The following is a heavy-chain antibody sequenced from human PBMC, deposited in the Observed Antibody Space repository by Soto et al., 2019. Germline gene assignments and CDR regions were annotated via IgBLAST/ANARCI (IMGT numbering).Heavy chain of an antibody. D-gene: IGHD5-18*01. Sequence: SETLSLTCSVSGDSINTADYFWTWIRQTPGKGLEWIGSIYYSGSTYYNPSLKSRITISVDTSKNLFSLKVASVISTATARYYCARGAYTYGHIGYWRQGTTVTVS. V-gene: IGHV4-30-4*01. CDR1: GDSINTADYF. CDR3: ARGAYTYGHIGY. CDR2: IYYSGST. J-gene: IGHJ4*02.